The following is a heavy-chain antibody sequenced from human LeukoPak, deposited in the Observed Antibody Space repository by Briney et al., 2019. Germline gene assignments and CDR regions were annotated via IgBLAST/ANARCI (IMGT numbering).Heavy chain of an antibody. Sequence: PSETLSLTCTISGESISSHYGSWIRRPRGKVLERIGHIYYSGSTNYNPSLKSRVTISVDTSKNQFSLKLSSVTAADTAVYYCARKVPGVGATREAFDIWGQGTMVTVSS. D-gene: IGHD1-26*01. J-gene: IGHJ3*02. V-gene: IGHV4-59*11. CDR2: IYYSGST. CDR3: ARKVPGVGATREAFDI. CDR1: GESISSHY.